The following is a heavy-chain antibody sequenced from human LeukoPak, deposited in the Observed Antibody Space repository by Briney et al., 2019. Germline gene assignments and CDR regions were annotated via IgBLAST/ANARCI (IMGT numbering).Heavy chain of an antibody. CDR1: GGSISSYY. D-gene: IGHD1-26*01. J-gene: IGHJ4*02. Sequence: SETLSLTCTVSGGSISSYYWSWIRQPPGKGLEWMGNIYYSGSTNYNPSLKSRVPISVDTSKKQFSLKLSSATAADTAVYYCARRSYGEGWPFDYWGQGTLVTVSS. CDR3: ARRSYGEGWPFDY. V-gene: IGHV4-59*01. CDR2: IYYSGST.